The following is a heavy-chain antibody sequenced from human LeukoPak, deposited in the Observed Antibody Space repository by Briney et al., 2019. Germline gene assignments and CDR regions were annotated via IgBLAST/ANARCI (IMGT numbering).Heavy chain of an antibody. Sequence: PSQTLSLTCAISGDSVSSNSAAWNWIRQSPSRGLEWLGRTYYRSKWYNDYAVSVESRITINPDTSKNQSSLQLNSVTPEDTAVYYCARESCSSTSCPLDYWGQGTLVTVSS. CDR1: GDSVSSNSAA. J-gene: IGHJ4*02. CDR2: TYYRSKWYN. CDR3: ARESCSSTSCPLDY. D-gene: IGHD2-2*01. V-gene: IGHV6-1*01.